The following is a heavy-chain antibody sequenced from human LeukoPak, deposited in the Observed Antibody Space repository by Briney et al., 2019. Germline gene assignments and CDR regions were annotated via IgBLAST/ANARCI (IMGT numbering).Heavy chain of an antibody. V-gene: IGHV3-74*01. CDR1: AFTFSSYW. CDR3: AKGGATVIDY. Sequence: GVSLRLSCAASAFTFSSYWMHWVRQAPGKGLVWVSRINSDGISTSYADTVKGRFTISRDNAKSTLYLQMNSLRADGTAVYYCAKGGATVIDYWGQGTLVTVSS. CDR2: INSDGIST. D-gene: IGHD4-17*01. J-gene: IGHJ4*02.